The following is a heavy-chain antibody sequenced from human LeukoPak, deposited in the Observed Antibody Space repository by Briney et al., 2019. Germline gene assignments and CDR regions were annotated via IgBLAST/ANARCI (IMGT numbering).Heavy chain of an antibody. D-gene: IGHD2-15*01. V-gene: IGHV1-69*04. Sequence: ASVKVSCKASGGTSSSYAISWVRQAPGQGLEWMGRIIPILGIANYAQKFQGRVTITADKSTSTAYMELSSLRSEDTAVYYCAREEDIVVVVAERGFDPWGQGTLVTVSS. CDR3: AREEDIVVVVAERGFDP. J-gene: IGHJ5*02. CDR2: IIPILGIA. CDR1: GGTSSSYA.